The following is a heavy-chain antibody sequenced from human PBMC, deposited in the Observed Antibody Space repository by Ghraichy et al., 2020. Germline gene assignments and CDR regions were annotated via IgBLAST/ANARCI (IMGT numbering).Heavy chain of an antibody. CDR3: ATVFTSDIVVVPAAIGGWFDP. V-gene: IGHV1-24*01. Sequence: ASVKASCKVSGYTLTELSMHWVRQAPGKGLEWMGGFDPEDGETIYAQKFQGRVTMTEDTSTDTAYIELSSLRSEDTAVYYCATVFTSDIVVVPAAIGGWFDPWGQGTLVTVSS. J-gene: IGHJ5*02. D-gene: IGHD2-2*02. CDR1: GYTLTELS. CDR2: FDPEDGET.